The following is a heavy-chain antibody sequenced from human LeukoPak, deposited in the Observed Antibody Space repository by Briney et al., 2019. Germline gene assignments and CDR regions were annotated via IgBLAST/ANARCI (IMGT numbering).Heavy chain of an antibody. CDR1: GVSISSYY. CDR3: ARDGASSMVLDAFDI. V-gene: IGHV4-4*07. J-gene: IGHJ3*02. CDR2: IYTSGST. D-gene: IGHD3-10*01. Sequence: PSETLSLTCTASGVSISSYYRSWLRQPAGKGLEWIGRIYTSGSTNYNPSLKSRVTMSVDTSNNQFSLKLSSVAAADTAVCYCARDGASSMVLDAFDIWGQGTMVTVSS.